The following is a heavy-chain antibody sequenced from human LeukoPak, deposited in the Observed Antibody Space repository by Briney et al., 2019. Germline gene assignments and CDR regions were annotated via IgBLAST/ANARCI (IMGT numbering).Heavy chain of an antibody. CDR1: GFTFSSYA. CDR3: ARDYCSNGRCSATRDY. CDR2: ISYDGSKK. Sequence: TGRSLRLSCAASGFTFSSYAMHWVRQAPGKGLEWVAVISYDGSKKYYADSVKGRFTISRDNSKNSLFLQMNSLRAEDTALYYCARDYCSNGRCSATRDYWGQGTLVTVSS. D-gene: IGHD2-8*01. J-gene: IGHJ4*02. V-gene: IGHV3-30-3*01.